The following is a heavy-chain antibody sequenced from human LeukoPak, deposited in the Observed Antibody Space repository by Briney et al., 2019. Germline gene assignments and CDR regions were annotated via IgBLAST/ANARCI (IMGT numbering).Heavy chain of an antibody. V-gene: IGHV3-48*01. J-gene: IGHJ5*02. CDR1: GFTFSSYS. CDR2: ISSSSSTI. CDR3: ARASDPIVVGNWFDP. Sequence: GGSLRLSCAASGFTFSSYSMNWVRQAPGKGLEWVSYISSSSSTIYYADSVKGRFTISRDNAKNSLYLQMNSLRAEDTAVYYCARASDPIVVGNWFDPWGQGTLVTVSS. D-gene: IGHD2-15*01.